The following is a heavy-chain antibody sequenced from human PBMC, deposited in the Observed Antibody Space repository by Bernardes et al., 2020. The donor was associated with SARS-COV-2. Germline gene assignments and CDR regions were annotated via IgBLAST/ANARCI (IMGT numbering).Heavy chain of an antibody. V-gene: IGHV3-33*01. CDR2: IWYDGSNN. D-gene: IGHD3-22*01. J-gene: IGHJ6*02. Sequence: GESLRLSCAASGFTFSSYGMTWVRQAPGKGLEWVAFIWYDGSNNNYADSVKGRFAISRDNSKNTLYLQMNSLRAEDTTVYYCARDAYYYERSGYYWCKYDYYGMDDWGQGTTVTVSS. CDR3: ARDAYYYERSGYYWCKYDYYGMDD. CDR1: GFTFSSYG.